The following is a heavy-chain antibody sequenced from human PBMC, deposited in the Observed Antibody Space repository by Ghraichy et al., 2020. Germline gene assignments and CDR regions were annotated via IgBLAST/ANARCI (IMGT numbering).Heavy chain of an antibody. V-gene: IGHV3-15*01. Sequence: GGSLRLSCAASGFTFSNAWMSWVRQAPGKGLEWVGRIKSKTDGGTTDYAAPVKGRFTISRDDSKNTLYLQMNSLKTEDTAVYYCTTDWVYDSSSWYSGGDYWGQGTLGTVSS. D-gene: IGHD6-13*01. CDR3: TTDWVYDSSSWYSGGDY. CDR1: GFTFSNAW. CDR2: IKSKTDGGTT. J-gene: IGHJ4*02.